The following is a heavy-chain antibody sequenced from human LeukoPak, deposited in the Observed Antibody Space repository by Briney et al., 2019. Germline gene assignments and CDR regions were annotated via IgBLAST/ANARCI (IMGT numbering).Heavy chain of an antibody. CDR3: ARLLHDATWRFNY. J-gene: IGHJ4*02. CDR1: GYSISSGYY. CDR2: IYYTGTT. Sequence: PSETLSLTCTVSGYSISSGYYWGWIRQPPGKGLEWIGSIYYTGTTYHIPSPKSRVAISVDTSKNQFSLKLTSVTTADTAVYYCARLLHDATWRFNYWGQGTLVTVSS. V-gene: IGHV4-38-2*02. D-gene: IGHD4/OR15-4a*01.